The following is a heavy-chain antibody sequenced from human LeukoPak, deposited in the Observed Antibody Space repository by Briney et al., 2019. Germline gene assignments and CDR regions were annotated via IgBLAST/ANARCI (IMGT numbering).Heavy chain of an antibody. Sequence: SETLSVTCTVSGGSIRSYYWSWIRQPPGKGLEWIGYIYYSGSTNYNPSLKSRVTISVDTSRNQFSLKLSSVTAADTAVYYCARRRGRGYDLPSKYYFDYWGQGTLVTVSS. J-gene: IGHJ4*02. CDR2: IYYSGST. V-gene: IGHV4-59*08. CDR3: ARRRGRGYDLPSKYYFDY. CDR1: GGSIRSYY. D-gene: IGHD5-12*01.